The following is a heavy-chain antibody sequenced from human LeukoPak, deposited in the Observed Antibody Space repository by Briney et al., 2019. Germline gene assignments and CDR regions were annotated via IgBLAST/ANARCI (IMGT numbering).Heavy chain of an antibody. CDR3: ARGVLGSSYHFDY. CDR1: GYSFTGYY. CDR2: INPNSGGT. V-gene: IGHV1-2*02. D-gene: IGHD2-2*01. Sequence: GASVKVSCKASGYSFTGYYMHWVRQAPGQGLEWMGCINPNSGGTNYAQKFQGRVTMTRDTSISTAYMELSRLRSDDTAVFYCARGVLGSSYHFDYWGQGTLVTVSS. J-gene: IGHJ4*02.